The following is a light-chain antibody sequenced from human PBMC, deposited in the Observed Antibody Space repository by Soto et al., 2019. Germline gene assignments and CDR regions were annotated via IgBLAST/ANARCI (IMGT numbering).Light chain of an antibody. J-gene: IGKJ1*01. CDR2: DAS. CDR1: LSVTSNF. V-gene: IGKV3-20*01. Sequence: EIVLTQSPGTLSLAPGERATLSCRASLSVTSNFVAWYQQRPGQAPRLLLYDASNRATGIPDRFSGSGSGTDFSLTISRLEPEDFAVYYCQQYGSSVWTFGQGTTVEIK. CDR3: QQYGSSVWT.